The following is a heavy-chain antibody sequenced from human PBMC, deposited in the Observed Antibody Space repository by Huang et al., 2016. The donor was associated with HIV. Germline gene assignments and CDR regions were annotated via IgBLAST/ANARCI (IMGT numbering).Heavy chain of an antibody. CDR3: ARHWEGSFYYYYYIDV. Sequence: QVKLQESGPGLVKSSETLSLTCTVSGASISSASYYWGWIRQPPGKGLEWIGTIYPTGTTYYSPALKSRLSMSVDTSENQVSLRLRSVTAADTAVYFWARHWEGSFYYYYYIDVWGPGTTVTVSS. CDR1: GASISSASYY. D-gene: IGHD1-26*01. V-gene: IGHV4-39*01. CDR2: IYPTGTT. J-gene: IGHJ6*03.